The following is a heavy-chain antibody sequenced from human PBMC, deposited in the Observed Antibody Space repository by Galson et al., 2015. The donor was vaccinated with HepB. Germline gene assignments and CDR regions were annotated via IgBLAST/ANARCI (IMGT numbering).Heavy chain of an antibody. V-gene: IGHV1-69*01. D-gene: IGHD3-22*01. CDR1: GGTFSSYA. CDR2: IVPIFGTA. CDR3: ASNYYDRSFYYYIPLDY. Sequence: QSGAEVKKPGESLKISCKASGGTFSSYAISWVRQAPGQGLEWMGGIVPIFGTANYAQKFQARVTITADESTSTAYMELSSLRSEDTAVYYCASNYYDRSFYYYIPLDYWGQGTLVTVSS. J-gene: IGHJ4*02.